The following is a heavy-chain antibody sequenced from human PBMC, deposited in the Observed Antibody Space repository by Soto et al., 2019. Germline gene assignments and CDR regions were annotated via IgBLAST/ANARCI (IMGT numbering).Heavy chain of an antibody. CDR3: AKSRYSDSSGDFYDY. Sequence: EVQLLESGGGLVQPGGSLSLSCAASAFTFNNYAMSWVRQAPGKGLEWVSGIGGSGRTTYYADSVKGRFTISRDNSNNTLFLQMNSLRAEDAAVYYCAKSRYSDSSGDFYDYWGQGTLVTVSS. CDR1: AFTFNNYA. CDR2: IGGSGRTT. J-gene: IGHJ4*02. V-gene: IGHV3-23*01. D-gene: IGHD3-22*01.